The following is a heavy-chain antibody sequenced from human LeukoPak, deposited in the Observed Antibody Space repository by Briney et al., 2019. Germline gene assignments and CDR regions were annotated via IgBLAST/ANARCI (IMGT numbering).Heavy chain of an antibody. Sequence: ASVKVSCKASGYTFTSYYMHWVRQAPGQGLEWLGTIDPSSSSTSFARNFQGRVTMTRDTSTTTVYMELSSLRSEDTAVYFCARDRIVANRGSTPGCLDPWGQGTLVTV. V-gene: IGHV1-46*01. D-gene: IGHD5-12*01. CDR1: GYTFTSYY. CDR2: IDPSSSST. CDR3: ARDRIVANRGSTPGCLDP. J-gene: IGHJ5*02.